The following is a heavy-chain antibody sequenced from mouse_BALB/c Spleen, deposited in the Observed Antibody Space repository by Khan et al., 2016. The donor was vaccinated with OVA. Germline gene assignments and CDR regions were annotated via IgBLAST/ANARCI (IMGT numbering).Heavy chain of an antibody. CDR1: GYTFTSYV. Sequence: VQLQQSGPELVKPGASVKMSCKASGYTFTSYVMHWVKQKPGQGLEWIGYISPNSDGSNYNEKFRGKATLTSDKSSSTAYMELSRLTSEDSAVYYCLLSFSYYDRAYEWFAYWGQGTLVTVSA. CDR3: LLSFSYYDRAYEWFAY. V-gene: IGHV1S136*01. J-gene: IGHJ3*01. D-gene: IGHD1-1*01. CDR2: ISPNSDGS.